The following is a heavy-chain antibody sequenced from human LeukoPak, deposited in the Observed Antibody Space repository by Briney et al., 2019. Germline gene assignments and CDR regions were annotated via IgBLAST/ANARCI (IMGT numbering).Heavy chain of an antibody. J-gene: IGHJ6*02. CDR1: GFTFSSYA. V-gene: IGHV3-23*01. CDR3: AKVLYSGSYYGYYYYYGMDV. D-gene: IGHD1-26*01. Sequence: GGSLRLSCAASGFTFSSYAMSWVRQAPGKGLEWVSAISSSGGSTYYADSVKGRFTISRDNSKNTLYLQMNSLRAEDTAVYYCAKVLYSGSYYGYYYYYGMDVWGQGTTVTVSS. CDR2: ISSSGGST.